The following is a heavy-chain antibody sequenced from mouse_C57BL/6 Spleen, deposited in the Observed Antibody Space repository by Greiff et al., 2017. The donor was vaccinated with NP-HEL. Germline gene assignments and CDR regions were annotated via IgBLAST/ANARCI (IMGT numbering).Heavy chain of an antibody. CDR3: ARAVVARDYFDY. Sequence: QVQPQQPGAELVKPGASVKMSCKASGYTFTSYWITWVKQRPGQGLEWIGDIYPGSGSTNYNEKFKSKATLTVDTSSSTAYMQLSSLTSEDSAVYYCARAVVARDYFDYWGQGTTLTVSS. D-gene: IGHD1-1*01. CDR1: GYTFTSYW. J-gene: IGHJ2*01. V-gene: IGHV1-55*01. CDR2: IYPGSGST.